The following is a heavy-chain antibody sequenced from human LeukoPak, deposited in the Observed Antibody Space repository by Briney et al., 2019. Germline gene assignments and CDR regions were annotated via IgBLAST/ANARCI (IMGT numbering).Heavy chain of an antibody. CDR1: GLTFNDYT. Sequence: GGSLRLSCAASGLTFNDYTMHWVRQAPGKGLEWVSLISWGGDRTYYADSVKGRFTISRDNAKNSLYLQMNSLRAEDTALYYCARSRHSYDSSGFPHYWGQGTLVTVSS. V-gene: IGHV3-43*01. CDR3: ARSRHSYDSSGFPHY. J-gene: IGHJ4*02. CDR2: ISWGGDRT. D-gene: IGHD3-22*01.